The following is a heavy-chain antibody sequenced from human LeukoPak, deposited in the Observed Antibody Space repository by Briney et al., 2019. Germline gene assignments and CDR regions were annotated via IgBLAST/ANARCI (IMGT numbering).Heavy chain of an antibody. J-gene: IGHJ4*02. CDR2: INHSGST. D-gene: IGHD3-9*01. Sequence: PSETLSLTCAVYGGSFSGYYWSWIRQPPGKGLEWIGEINHSGSTNYNPSLKSRVTISVDTSKNQFSLKLSSVTAADTAVYYCARGSPLYNFDWSPPFDYWGQGTLGTVSS. V-gene: IGHV4-34*01. CDR3: ARGSPLYNFDWSPPFDY. CDR1: GGSFSGYY.